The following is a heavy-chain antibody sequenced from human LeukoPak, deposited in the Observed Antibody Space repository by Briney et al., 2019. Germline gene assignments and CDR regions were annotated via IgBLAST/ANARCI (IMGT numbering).Heavy chain of an antibody. CDR1: GGSISSSSYY. Sequence: PSETLSLTCTVSGGSISSSSYYWGWIRQPPGKGLEWIGSIYYSGSTYYNPSLKSRLTISVDTSKNQFSLKLSSVTAADTAVYYCARIYAGGLDAFDIWSQGTMVTVSS. CDR2: IYYSGST. D-gene: IGHD2-2*01. CDR3: ARIYAGGLDAFDI. V-gene: IGHV4-39*01. J-gene: IGHJ3*02.